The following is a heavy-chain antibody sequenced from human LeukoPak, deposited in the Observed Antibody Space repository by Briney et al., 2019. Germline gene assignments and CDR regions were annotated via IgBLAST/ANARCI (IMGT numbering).Heavy chain of an antibody. D-gene: IGHD3-10*01. CDR2: INSDGSNT. CDR1: GFTFSSYW. CDR3: ARDGGSGTPLDY. V-gene: IGHV3-74*01. J-gene: IGHJ4*02. Sequence: GGSLRLSCAASGFTFSSYWMHWVRQVPGKWPGWVSRINSDGSNTRYADSVKGRFTISRDNAKNTLYLQMNSLRAEDTAVYFCARDGGSGTPLDYWGQGTLVTVSS.